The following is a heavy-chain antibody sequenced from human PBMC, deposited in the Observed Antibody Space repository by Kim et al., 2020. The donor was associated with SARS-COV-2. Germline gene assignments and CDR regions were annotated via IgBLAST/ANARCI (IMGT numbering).Heavy chain of an antibody. CDR2: VSGAGANK. CDR1: GFTFDNYA. J-gene: IGHJ6*01. D-gene: IGHD2-15*01. V-gene: IGHV3-23*01. CDR3: PKLADIDGYNYFSYYRM. Sequence: GGSLTLSCVGSGFTFDNYAMSWVRQAPGKGLEWVSVVSGAGANKIYADLVRGRFIISSDNSKNILYLLMNSLRDEDTAHYYCPKLADIDGYNYFSYYRM.